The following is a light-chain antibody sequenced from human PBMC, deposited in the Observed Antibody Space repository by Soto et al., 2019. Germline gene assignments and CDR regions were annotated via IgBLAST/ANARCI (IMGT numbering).Light chain of an antibody. CDR1: NSDIGYYNF. J-gene: IGLJ2*01. CDR2: DVS. Sequence: QSALTQPASVSGSPGQSITISCTGTNSDIGYYNFVSWYQHHPGKAPKLMIYDVSNRPSGVSNRFSGSKSGNTASLTISGLQAEDEADYCCSSFTTSSALVFGGGTKLTVL. V-gene: IGLV2-14*03. CDR3: SSFTTSSALV.